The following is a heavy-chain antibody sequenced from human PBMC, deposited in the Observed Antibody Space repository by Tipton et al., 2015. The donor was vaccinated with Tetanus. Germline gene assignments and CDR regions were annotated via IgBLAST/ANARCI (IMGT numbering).Heavy chain of an antibody. J-gene: IGHJ4*02. CDR1: GGSISSDAHY. V-gene: IGHV4-30-4*01. CDR3: ARDRRDFAYDSRGFYSPLYYFDN. Sequence: TLSLTCSVSGGSISSDAHYWSWIRQPPGKGLEWLGYISHSGTTNYNPSLMSRVPLSLDTARGQFSLKLTSVTAADAAVYFCARDRRDFAYDSRGFYSPLYYFDNWGQGLRVTVSS. D-gene: IGHD3-22*01. CDR2: ISHSGTT.